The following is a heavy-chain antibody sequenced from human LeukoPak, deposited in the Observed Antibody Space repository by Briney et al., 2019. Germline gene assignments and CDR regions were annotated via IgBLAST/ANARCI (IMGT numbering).Heavy chain of an antibody. V-gene: IGHV3-23*01. CDR3: AKRVAGDNYFDY. J-gene: IGHJ4*02. Sequence: GGSLRLSCAASGFTFSSYAMSWVRQAPGKGLEWVSAICGSDGSTFYGTSVKGRFTISRDNSKNTLYLQMNSLRAEDTAIYYCAKRVAGDNYFDYWGQGTLVTVSS. CDR2: ICGSDGST. D-gene: IGHD3-16*01. CDR1: GFTFSSYA.